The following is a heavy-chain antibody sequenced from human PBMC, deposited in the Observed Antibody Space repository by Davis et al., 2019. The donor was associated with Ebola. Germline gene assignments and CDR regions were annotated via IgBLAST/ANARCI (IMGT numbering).Heavy chain of an antibody. D-gene: IGHD2-15*01. CDR1: GFTVSSNY. J-gene: IGHJ4*02. CDR3: ARDLDLDIVVVVAAMGY. Sequence: PGGSLRLSCAASGFTVSSNYMSWVRQAPGKGLEWVSVIYSGGSTYYADSVKGRFTISRDNSKNTLYLQMNSLRAEDTAVYYCARDLDLDIVVVVAAMGYWGQGTLVTVSS. CDR2: IYSGGST. V-gene: IGHV3-53*05.